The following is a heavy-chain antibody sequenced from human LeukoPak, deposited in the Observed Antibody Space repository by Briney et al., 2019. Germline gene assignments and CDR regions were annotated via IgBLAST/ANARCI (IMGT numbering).Heavy chain of an antibody. CDR1: GGSITSTNW. J-gene: IGHJ4*02. CDR2: VSLSGLT. CDR3: SRENGAFSPFGY. D-gene: IGHD2-8*01. Sequence: SGTLSLTCGVSGGSITSTNWWSWVRQPPGQGLEWIGEVSLSGLTNYNPSLSSRVIMALDTSKNHLSLHLTSVTAADTAVYYCSRENGAFSPFGYWGQGYLVSVLS. V-gene: IGHV4-4*02.